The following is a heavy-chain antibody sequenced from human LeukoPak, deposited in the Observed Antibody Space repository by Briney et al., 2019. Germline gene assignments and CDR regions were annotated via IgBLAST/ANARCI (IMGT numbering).Heavy chain of an antibody. V-gene: IGHV4-38-2*01. CDR2: IYYSGST. CDR1: GYSITTGYY. CDR3: ARRTYFYDSSGYYFDY. Sequence: SETLSLTCAVSGYSITTGYYWGWIRQPPGKGLEWIGYIYYSGSTNYNPSLKSRVTISVDTSKNQFSLKLSSVTAADTAVYYCARRTYFYDSSGYYFDYWGQGTLVTVSS. D-gene: IGHD3-22*01. J-gene: IGHJ4*02.